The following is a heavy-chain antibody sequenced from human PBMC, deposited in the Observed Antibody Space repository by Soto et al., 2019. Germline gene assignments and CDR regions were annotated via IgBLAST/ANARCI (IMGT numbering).Heavy chain of an antibody. D-gene: IGHD2-2*01. CDR2: ISSSGSTI. J-gene: IGHJ3*02. CDR1: GFTFSDYY. V-gene: IGHV3-11*01. CDR3: ARALQLLYDAFDI. Sequence: PGGSLRLSCAASGFTFSDYYMSWIRQAPGKGLEWVSYISSSGSTIYYADSVKGRFTISRDNAKNSLYLQMNSLRAEDTAVYYCARALQLLYDAFDIWGQGTMVTVSS.